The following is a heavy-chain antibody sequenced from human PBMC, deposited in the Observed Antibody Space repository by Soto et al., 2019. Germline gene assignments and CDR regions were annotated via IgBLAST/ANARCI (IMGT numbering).Heavy chain of an antibody. D-gene: IGHD5-12*01. V-gene: IGHV4-31*03. CDR2: IYYSGST. Sequence: PSETLSLTCTVSGGSISSGGYYWSWIRQHPGKGLEWIGYIYYSGSTYYNPSLKSRVTISVDTSKNQFSLKLSSVTAADTAVYYCARDGGEMATIMAAYWGQGTLVTVSS. J-gene: IGHJ4*02. CDR1: GGSISSGGYY. CDR3: ARDGGEMATIMAAY.